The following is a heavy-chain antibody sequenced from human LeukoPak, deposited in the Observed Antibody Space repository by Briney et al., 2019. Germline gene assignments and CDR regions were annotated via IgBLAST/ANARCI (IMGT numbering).Heavy chain of an antibody. J-gene: IGHJ4*02. CDR3: ASALWFGELLSDY. CDR1: GFTFSSYE. V-gene: IGHV3-53*01. CDR2: IYSGGST. D-gene: IGHD3-10*01. Sequence: GGSLGLSCAASGFTFSSYEMNWVRQAPGKGLEWVSVIYSGGSTYYADSVKGRFTISRDNSKNTLYLQMNSLRAEDTAVYYCASALWFGELLSDYWGQGTLVTVSS.